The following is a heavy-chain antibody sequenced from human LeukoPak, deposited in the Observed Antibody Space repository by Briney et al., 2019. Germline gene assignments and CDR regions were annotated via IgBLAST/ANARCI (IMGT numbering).Heavy chain of an antibody. J-gene: IGHJ4*02. CDR3: AKVHSFGKQWLLEQYYFDY. V-gene: IGHV3-30*18. CDR2: ISYDGSNK. Sequence: GGSLRLSCAASGFTFSSYGMHWVRQAPGKGLEWVAVISYDGSNKYYADSVKGRFAISRDNSKNTLYLQMNSLRAEDTAVYYCAKVHSFGKQWLLEQYYFDYWGQGTLVTVSS. CDR1: GFTFSSYG. D-gene: IGHD6-19*01.